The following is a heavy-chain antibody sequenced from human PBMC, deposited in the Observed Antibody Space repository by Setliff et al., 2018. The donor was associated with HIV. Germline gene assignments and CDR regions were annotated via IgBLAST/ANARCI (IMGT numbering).Heavy chain of an antibody. CDR1: GPSINIHY. J-gene: IGHJ4*02. D-gene: IGHD4-17*01. Sequence: SETLSLTCTVSGPSINIHYWSWIRQSPGKGFEWIGYIYSTGSTNYNPSLQSRVTISMVASRNQFSLKVTSVTAADTAVYYCAKGAGFYGDYTFDHWGQRRQVTVSS. V-gene: IGHV4-59*11. CDR2: IYSTGST. CDR3: AKGAGFYGDYTFDH.